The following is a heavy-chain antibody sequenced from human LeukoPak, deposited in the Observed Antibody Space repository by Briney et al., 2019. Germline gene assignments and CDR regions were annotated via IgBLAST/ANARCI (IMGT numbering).Heavy chain of an antibody. J-gene: IGHJ4*02. CDR3: ASLRPSSGYYY. Sequence: SETLSLTCAVSGGSISSSNWWSWVRQPPGKGLEWIGEVYHSGSTNYNPSLKSRVTISVDKSKNQFSLKLSSVTAADTAVYYCASLRPSSGYYYWGQGTLDTVSS. CDR2: VYHSGST. D-gene: IGHD3-22*01. V-gene: IGHV4-4*02. CDR1: GGSISSSNW.